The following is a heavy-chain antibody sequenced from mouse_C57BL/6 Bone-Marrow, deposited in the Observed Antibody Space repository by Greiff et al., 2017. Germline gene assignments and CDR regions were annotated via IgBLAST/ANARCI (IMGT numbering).Heavy chain of an antibody. D-gene: IGHD2-4*01. V-gene: IGHV14-4*01. J-gene: IGHJ3*01. Sequence: VQLQQSGAELVRPGASVKLSCTASGFNIKDDYMHWVKQRPDQGLEWIGWIDPENGDTEYASKFQGKATITADTSSPTAYLQLSSLTSEDTAVYSCTTNDYVPACFAYWGQGTLVTVSS. CDR2: IDPENGDT. CDR3: TTNDYVPACFAY. CDR1: GFNIKDDY.